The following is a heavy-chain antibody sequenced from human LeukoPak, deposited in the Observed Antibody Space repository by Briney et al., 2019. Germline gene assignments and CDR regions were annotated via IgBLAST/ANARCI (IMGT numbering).Heavy chain of an antibody. J-gene: IGHJ4*02. V-gene: IGHV4-4*02. Sequence: SGTLSLTCAVSGGSISSSNWWSWVRQPPGKGLEWIGEIYHSGSTNYNPSLKSRVTISVDTSKNQFSLKLSSVTAADTAVYYCARVGSNYLSIIGGFDYWGQGTLVTVSS. D-gene: IGHD4-11*01. CDR2: IYHSGST. CDR1: GGSISSSNW. CDR3: ARVGSNYLSIIGGFDY.